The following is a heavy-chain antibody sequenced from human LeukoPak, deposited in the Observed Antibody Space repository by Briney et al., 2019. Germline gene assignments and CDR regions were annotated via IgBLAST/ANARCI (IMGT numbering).Heavy chain of an antibody. Sequence: ASVKVSCKASGYTFTSYYLHWVRQTPGQGPEWMGIINCGGGSPTYSQNFQGRVTVTKDTSTSTVYMELSSLTLDDTAVYYCARVPLDWAPFDYWGQGTPVTVSS. V-gene: IGHV1-46*01. CDR3: ARVPLDWAPFDY. J-gene: IGHJ4*02. CDR2: INCGGGSP. D-gene: IGHD3/OR15-3a*01. CDR1: GYTFTSYY.